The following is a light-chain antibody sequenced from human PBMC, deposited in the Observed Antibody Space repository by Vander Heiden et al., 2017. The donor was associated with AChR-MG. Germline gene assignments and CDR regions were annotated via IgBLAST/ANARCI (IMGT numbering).Light chain of an antibody. Sequence: QSALAQPRSVSGSRRQSVTVSCSGTSSDIGGYNQVSWYQQYRGKAPKVMIDDVVKRPGGVHDRFSGSKSGNTASLTISVLEADDEGDYYCCSLAGSSVVFGGGTELTVL. CDR2: DVV. V-gene: IGLV2-11*01. CDR3: CSLAGSSVV. J-gene: IGLJ2*01. CDR1: SSDIGGYNQ.